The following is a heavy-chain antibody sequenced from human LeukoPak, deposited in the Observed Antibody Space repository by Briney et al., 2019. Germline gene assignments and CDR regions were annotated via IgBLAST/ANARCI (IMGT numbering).Heavy chain of an antibody. J-gene: IGHJ4*02. V-gene: IGHV3-9*01. CDR1: GSTLDEHA. CDR2: ISWNSGSV. CDR3: VKDTDYLFDY. Sequence: ARSLSLSCAASGSTLDEHARHWIRQAPGKGLEWVSGISWNSGSVGYSDSVKGRFTISRDNAKKSLYLQMNRLRADDTALYYCVKDTDYLFDYWGQGTLVTVSS. D-gene: IGHD4-11*01.